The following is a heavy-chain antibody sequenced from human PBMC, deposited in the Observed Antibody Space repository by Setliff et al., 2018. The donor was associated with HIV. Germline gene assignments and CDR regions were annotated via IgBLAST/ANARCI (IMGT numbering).Heavy chain of an antibody. J-gene: IGHJ6*02. Sequence: RASVKVSCKASGYTVTTYGISWVRQAPGQGLEWMGWINTYTGNPTYAQDFTGRFVFSFDTSVSTAYLQISGLKAEDTAVYYCATRGEQLYFYGMDVWGQGTTVTVSS. CDR2: INTYTGNP. CDR3: ATRGEQLYFYGMDV. CDR1: GYTVTTYG. V-gene: IGHV7-4-1*02. D-gene: IGHD1-26*01.